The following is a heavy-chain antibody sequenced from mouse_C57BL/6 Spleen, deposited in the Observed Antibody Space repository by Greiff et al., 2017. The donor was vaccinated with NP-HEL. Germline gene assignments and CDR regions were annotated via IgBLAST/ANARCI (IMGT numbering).Heavy chain of an antibody. Sequence: QVQLKESGPGLVQPSQSLSITCTVSGFSLTSYGVHWVRQSPGKGLEWLGVIWRGGSTDYNSAFMSRLSITKDNSKSQVFFKMNSLQADDTAIYYCAKNGIYDYDEWYFDVWGTGTTVTVSS. V-gene: IGHV2-5*01. CDR1: GFSLTSYG. CDR2: IWRGGST. CDR3: AKNGIYDYDEWYFDV. J-gene: IGHJ1*03. D-gene: IGHD2-4*01.